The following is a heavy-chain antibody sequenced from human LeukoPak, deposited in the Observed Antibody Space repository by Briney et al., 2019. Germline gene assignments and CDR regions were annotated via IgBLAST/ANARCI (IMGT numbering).Heavy chain of an antibody. CDR2: ISGSGDST. Sequence: GGSLRLSCAGSGFTFSSYVMTWVRQAPGKGLVWVSAISGSGDSTYYADSVKGRFTISRDNSKNTLYLQMNSLRAEDTAVYYCAKATRSGYYSDFDYWGQGSLVTVSS. J-gene: IGHJ4*02. D-gene: IGHD3-22*01. V-gene: IGHV3-23*01. CDR3: AKATRSGYYSDFDY. CDR1: GFTFSSYV.